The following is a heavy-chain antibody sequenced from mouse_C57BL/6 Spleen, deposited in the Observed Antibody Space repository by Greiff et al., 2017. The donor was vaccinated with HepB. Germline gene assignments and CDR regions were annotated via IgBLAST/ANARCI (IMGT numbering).Heavy chain of an antibody. Sequence: VQLQQSDAELVKPGASVKISCKVSGYTFTDHTIHWMKQRPEQGLEWIGYIYPRDGSTKYNEKFKGTATLTADKSSSTAYMQLNSLTSADSAVYFCARINYGSPYFDYWGQGTTLTVSS. CDR1: GYTFTDHT. V-gene: IGHV1-78*01. J-gene: IGHJ2*01. D-gene: IGHD1-1*01. CDR3: ARINYGSPYFDY. CDR2: IYPRDGST.